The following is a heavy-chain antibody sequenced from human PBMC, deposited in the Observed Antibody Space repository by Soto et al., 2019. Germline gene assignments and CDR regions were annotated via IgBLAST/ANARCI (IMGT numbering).Heavy chain of an antibody. V-gene: IGHV4-39*01. CDR1: GGSISSSSYY. CDR2: IYYSGST. CDR3: ARHLRQSYDSSGYYLIWFDP. J-gene: IGHJ5*02. Sequence: SETLSLTCTVSGGSISSSSYYWGWIRQPPGKGLEWIGSIYYSGSTYYNPSLKSRVTISVDTSKNQFSLKLSSVTAADTAVYYCARHLRQSYDSSGYYLIWFDPWGQGTLVTVSS. D-gene: IGHD3-22*01.